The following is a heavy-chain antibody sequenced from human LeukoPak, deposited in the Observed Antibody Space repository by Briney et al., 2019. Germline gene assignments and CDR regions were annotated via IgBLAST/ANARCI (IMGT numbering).Heavy chain of an antibody. D-gene: IGHD6-19*01. V-gene: IGHV3-21*04. CDR2: ISSSSSYI. J-gene: IGHJ4*02. Sequence: GGSLRLSCAASGFTFSSYSMNWVRQAPGKGLEWVSSISSSSSYIYYADSVKGRFTISRDNAKNSLYLQMNSLRAEDTAVYYCAKDRGSSGWPYPTYFDYWGQGTLVTVSS. CDR3: AKDRGSSGWPYPTYFDY. CDR1: GFTFSSYS.